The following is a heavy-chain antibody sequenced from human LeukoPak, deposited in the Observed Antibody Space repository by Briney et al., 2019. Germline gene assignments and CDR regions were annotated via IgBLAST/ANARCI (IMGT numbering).Heavy chain of an antibody. CDR3: ASIGRGFDY. CDR1: GFTFSIYG. D-gene: IGHD1-26*01. J-gene: IGHJ4*02. Sequence: GGSLRLSCAASGFTFSIYGMHWVRQAPGKGLEWVAVISYDGSNKYYADSVKGRFTISRDNSKNTLYLQMNSLRAEDTAVYYCASIGRGFDYWGQGTLVTVSS. CDR2: ISYDGSNK. V-gene: IGHV3-30*03.